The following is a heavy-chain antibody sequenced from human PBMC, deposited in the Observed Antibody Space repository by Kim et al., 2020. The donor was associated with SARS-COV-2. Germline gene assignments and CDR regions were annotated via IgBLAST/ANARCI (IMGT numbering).Heavy chain of an antibody. Sequence: SQTLSLTCGISGDSVSSNSAVWHWIRQSPSRGLEWLGRTYYRSKWYSDYAVSVKSRITFNPDTSKNQLSLQLNSVTPEETAIYYCARGRSYGLDVWGQGTTVTVSS. CDR3: ARGRSYGLDV. V-gene: IGHV6-1*01. CDR2: TYYRSKWYS. CDR1: GDSVSSNSAV. J-gene: IGHJ6*02. D-gene: IGHD4-17*01.